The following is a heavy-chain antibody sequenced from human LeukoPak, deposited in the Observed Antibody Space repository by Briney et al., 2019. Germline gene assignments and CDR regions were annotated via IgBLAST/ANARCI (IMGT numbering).Heavy chain of an antibody. D-gene: IGHD3-22*01. CDR3: ARVYDSSGYYDAFDI. V-gene: IGHV4-4*07. Sequence: SETLSLACTVSGGSISSYYWSWIRQPAGKGLEWIGRIYTSGSTNYNPSLKSRVTMSVDTSKNQFSLKLSSVTAADTAVYYCARVYDSSGYYDAFDIWGQGTMATVSS. CDR1: GGSISSYY. J-gene: IGHJ3*02. CDR2: IYTSGST.